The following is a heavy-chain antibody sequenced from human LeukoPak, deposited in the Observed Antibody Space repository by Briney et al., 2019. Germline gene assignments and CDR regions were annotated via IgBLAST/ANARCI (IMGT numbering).Heavy chain of an antibody. CDR3: AREGPWRAPLGY. D-gene: IGHD1-1*01. J-gene: IGHJ4*02. CDR2: IGSNGGST. CDR1: GFTFSSYA. V-gene: IGHV3-64*01. Sequence: GGSLRLSCAASGFTFSSYAMHWVRQAPGKGLEYVSAIGSNGGSTYYANSVKGRFTISRDNSKNTLYLQMGSLRAEGMAVYYCAREGPWRAPLGYWGQGTLVTVSS.